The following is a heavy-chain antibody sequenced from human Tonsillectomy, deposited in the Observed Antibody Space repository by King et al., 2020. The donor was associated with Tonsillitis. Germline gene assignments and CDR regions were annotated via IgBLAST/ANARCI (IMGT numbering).Heavy chain of an antibody. D-gene: IGHD3-3*01. J-gene: IGHJ4*02. Sequence: VQLVESGGGVVQPGRSLRLSCAASGFTFSTYGMHWVRQAPGKGLEWVALIWYDGSNKYYADYVKGRFTISRDNSKNMLYLQMNSLRAEDTAVYYCVRAEKYYDFWSGYQYYFDYWGQGILVTVSS. CDR2: IWYDGSNK. CDR3: VRAEKYYDFWSGYQYYFDY. V-gene: IGHV3-33*03. CDR1: GFTFSTYG.